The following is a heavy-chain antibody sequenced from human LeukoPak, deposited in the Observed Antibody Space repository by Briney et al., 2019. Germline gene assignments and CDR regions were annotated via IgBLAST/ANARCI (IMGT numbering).Heavy chain of an antibody. J-gene: IGHJ5*02. V-gene: IGHV1-69*04. CDR2: IIPILGIA. CDR1: GGTFSSYT. CDR3: ARDVGETLIPAAITLNWFDP. D-gene: IGHD2-2*02. Sequence: ASVKVSCKASGGTFSSYTISWVRQAPGQGLEWMGRIIPILGIANYAQKFQGRVTITADKATSTAYMELRSLRSEDTAVYYCARDVGETLIPAAITLNWFDPWGQGTLVTVSS.